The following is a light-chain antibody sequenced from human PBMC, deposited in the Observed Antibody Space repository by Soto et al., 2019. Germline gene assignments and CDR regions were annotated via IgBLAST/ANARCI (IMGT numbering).Light chain of an antibody. CDR3: ATWDYSLNGRV. CDR1: SSNIGHNA. Sequence: QSVLTQPPSVSEAPRQRVTISCSGSSSNIGHNAVNWYQQVPGKAPKLLIYSDDLLPSGVSDRFSGSKSGTSASLAIRGLQSEDEADYYCATWDYSLNGRVFGGGTKLTVL. V-gene: IGLV1-36*01. CDR2: SDD. J-gene: IGLJ3*02.